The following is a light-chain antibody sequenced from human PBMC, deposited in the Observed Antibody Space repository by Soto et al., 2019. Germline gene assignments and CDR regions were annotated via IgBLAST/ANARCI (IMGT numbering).Light chain of an antibody. CDR1: QSVSSN. CDR3: QQYGSSPSWT. V-gene: IGKV3-15*01. CDR2: AAS. J-gene: IGKJ1*01. Sequence: EIVMTQSPATLSVSPGERATLSCRASQSVSSNLAWYQQKPGQAPRLLIYAASTRATGIPARFSGSGSGTDFTLTISRLEPEDFAVHYCQQYGSSPSWTFGQGAKVDIK.